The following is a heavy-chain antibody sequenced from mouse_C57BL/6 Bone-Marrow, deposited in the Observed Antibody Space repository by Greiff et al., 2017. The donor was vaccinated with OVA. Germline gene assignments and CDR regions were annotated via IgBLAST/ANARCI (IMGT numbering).Heavy chain of an antibody. CDR2: IDPSDSET. CDR3: ARGPPDGCYFDY. Sequence: QVQLQQPGAELVRPGSSVKLSCTASGYTFTSYWMHWVKQRPIQGLEWIGNIDPSDSETHYNQKFKDKATLTVDKSSSTAYMQLSSLTSEDSAVYYCARGPPDGCYFDYWGKGTTLTVSS. CDR1: GYTFTSYW. V-gene: IGHV1-52*01. J-gene: IGHJ2*01.